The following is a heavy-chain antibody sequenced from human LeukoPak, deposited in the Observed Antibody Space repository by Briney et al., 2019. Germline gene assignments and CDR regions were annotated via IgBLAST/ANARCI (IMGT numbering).Heavy chain of an antibody. J-gene: IGHJ4*02. CDR3: VKERGYSSSSFDY. Sequence: GSLRLSCAASGFTFSTFAMSWVRQAPGKGLEWVSAISGRDGSTYYADSVKGRFTISRDNSKNTLYLQMNSLRGEDTAVYYCVKERGYSSSSFDYWGQGTLVTVSS. CDR1: GFTFSTFA. V-gene: IGHV3-23*01. D-gene: IGHD6-6*01. CDR2: ISGRDGST.